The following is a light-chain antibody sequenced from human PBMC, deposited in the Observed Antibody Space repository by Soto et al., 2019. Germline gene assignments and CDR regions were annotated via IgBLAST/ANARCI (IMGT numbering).Light chain of an antibody. V-gene: IGLV1-44*01. Sequence: QSVLTQPPSASGTPGQRVTISCSGGSSNIGSSTVNWYQQLPGTAPKLLIYINNQRPSGVPDRFSGSKSGTSASLAISGLQFDDEADYYCAEWDDSLHGYVFGAGTKVT. CDR1: SSNIGSST. J-gene: IGLJ1*01. CDR2: INN. CDR3: AEWDDSLHGYV.